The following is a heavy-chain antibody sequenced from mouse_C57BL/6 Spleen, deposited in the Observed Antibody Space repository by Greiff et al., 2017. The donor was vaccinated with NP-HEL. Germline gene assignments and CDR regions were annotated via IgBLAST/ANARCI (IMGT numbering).Heavy chain of an antibody. D-gene: IGHD1-1*01. CDR3: ARTHYYGSSYPYYAMDY. CDR1: GYTFTSYW. CDR2: IDPSDSYP. Sequence: QVQLQQSGAELVRPGTSVKLSCKASGYTFTSYWMHWVKQRPGQGLEWIGVIDPSDSYPNYNQKFKGKATLTVDTSSSTAYMQLSSLTSEDSAVYYCARTHYYGSSYPYYAMDYWGQGTSVTVSS. V-gene: IGHV1-59*01. J-gene: IGHJ4*01.